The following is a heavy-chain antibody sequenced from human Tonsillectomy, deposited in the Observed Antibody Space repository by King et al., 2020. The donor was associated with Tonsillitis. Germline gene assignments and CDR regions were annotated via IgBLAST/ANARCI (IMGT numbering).Heavy chain of an antibody. CDR2: INPYNGNT. CDR3: ARVGYNSYFDF. CDR1: GYTFNNYA. J-gene: IGHJ4*02. Sequence: QLVQSGAEVKKPGASVKVSCKTSGYTFNNYAINWVRQAPGQGLEWMGWINPYNGNTNYEQKFQGRVTMTTDTSTRTAYMEVGSLRFDDTAVYFCARVGYNSYFDFWGQGTLVTVSS. D-gene: IGHD1-1*01. V-gene: IGHV1-18*01.